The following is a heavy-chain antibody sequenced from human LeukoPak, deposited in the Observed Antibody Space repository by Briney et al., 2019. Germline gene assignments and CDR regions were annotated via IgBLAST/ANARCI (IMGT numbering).Heavy chain of an antibody. Sequence: GGSLRLSCAASGFTFSSYGMHWVRQAPGKGLEWVAVIWYDGSNKYYADSVKGRFTISRDNSKNTLYLQMNSLRAEDTAVYYCARDFLWGSPAYWGQGTLVTVSS. CDR1: GFTFSSYG. J-gene: IGHJ4*02. V-gene: IGHV3-33*01. D-gene: IGHD3-16*01. CDR3: ARDFLWGSPAY. CDR2: IWYDGSNK.